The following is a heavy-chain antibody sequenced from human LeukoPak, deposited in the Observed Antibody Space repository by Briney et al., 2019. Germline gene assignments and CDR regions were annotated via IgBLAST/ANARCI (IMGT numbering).Heavy chain of an antibody. J-gene: IGHJ5*02. CDR3: ARGVLGATTQEGGDSA. CDR1: GFTFSSYS. CDR2: ISSSSSYI. V-gene: IGHV3-21*01. D-gene: IGHD1-26*01. Sequence: GGSLRLSCAASGFTFSSYSMNWVRQAPGKGLEWVSSISSSSSYIYYADSAKGRFTISRDNAKNSLYLQMNSLRAEDTAVYYCARGVLGATTQEGGDSAWGQGTLVTVSS.